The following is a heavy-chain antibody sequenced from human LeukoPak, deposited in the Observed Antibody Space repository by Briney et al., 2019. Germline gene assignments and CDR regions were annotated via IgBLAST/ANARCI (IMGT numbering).Heavy chain of an antibody. CDR1: GFTFSDYY. CDR2: ISSSGSTI. V-gene: IGHV3-11*04. J-gene: IGHJ5*02. Sequence: PGGSLRLSCAASGFTFSDYYMSWIRQAPGKRLGWVSYISSSGSTIYYAASVKGRFTISRENDKKSLYLKMNSLRAEDTAVYYCASEATFGGVINWFDPWGQGTLVTVSS. CDR3: ASEATFGGVINWFDP. D-gene: IGHD3-16*01.